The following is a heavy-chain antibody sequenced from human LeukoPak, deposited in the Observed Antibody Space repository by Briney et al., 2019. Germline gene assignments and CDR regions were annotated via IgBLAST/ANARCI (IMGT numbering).Heavy chain of an antibody. Sequence: GGSLRLSCAVSGFTFSTYWMSWVRQAPGKGLEWVANIKRDGSEEYYVDSVKGRFTISRDNAKNSLYLQTNSLRAEDTAVYYCARDPYSDFFGAFDIWGQGTMVTVSS. CDR2: IKRDGSEE. J-gene: IGHJ3*02. CDR3: ARDPYSDFFGAFDI. CDR1: GFTFSTYW. D-gene: IGHD5-12*01. V-gene: IGHV3-7*04.